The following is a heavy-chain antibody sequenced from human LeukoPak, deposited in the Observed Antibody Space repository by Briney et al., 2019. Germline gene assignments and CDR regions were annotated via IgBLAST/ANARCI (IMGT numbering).Heavy chain of an antibody. CDR3: ARGFGDDILTGYWMLGYFDY. Sequence: SETLSLTCTVSGGSINSYYWNWIRQPPGKGLEWLGYIHYSGGTKYNPSLKSRVTISVDTSKNQFSLKLSSVTAADTAVYYCARGFGDDILTGYWMLGYFDYWGQGTLVTVSS. CDR1: GGSINSYY. V-gene: IGHV4-59*12. D-gene: IGHD3-9*01. J-gene: IGHJ4*02. CDR2: IHYSGGT.